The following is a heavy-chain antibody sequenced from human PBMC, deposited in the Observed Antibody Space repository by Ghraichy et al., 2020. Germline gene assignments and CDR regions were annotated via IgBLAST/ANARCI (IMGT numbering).Heavy chain of an antibody. V-gene: IGHV3-53*01. J-gene: IGHJ4*02. CDR2: IYSGGST. Sequence: GGSLRLSCAASRFTVSSNYMSWVRQAPGKGLEWVSVIYSGGSTYYADSVKGRFSISRDNSKNTLYLQMNSLSAEDTAVYYCARDYGAAHYFDYWGQGTLVTVSS. CDR1: RFTVSSNY. D-gene: IGHD3-10*01. CDR3: ARDYGAAHYFDY.